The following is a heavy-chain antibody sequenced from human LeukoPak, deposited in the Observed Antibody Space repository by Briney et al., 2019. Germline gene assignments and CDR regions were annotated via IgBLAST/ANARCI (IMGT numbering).Heavy chain of an antibody. V-gene: IGHV1-18*01. D-gene: IGHD1-26*01. CDR2: ISPYNGET. Sequence: ASVKVSCKGSGYIFPSYGLAGVRQAPGQGLEWMGWISPYNGETKYAQNFQDRLTLTTDTSTSTAYMELRSLRSDDTAVYYCVRDNLPVGSPENYFDSWGQGTLVTVSS. J-gene: IGHJ4*02. CDR1: GYIFPSYG. CDR3: VRDNLPVGSPENYFDS.